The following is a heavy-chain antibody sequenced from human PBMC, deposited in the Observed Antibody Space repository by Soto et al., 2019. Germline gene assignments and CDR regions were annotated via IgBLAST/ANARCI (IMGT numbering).Heavy chain of an antibody. V-gene: IGHV3-23*01. J-gene: IGHJ4*02. CDR3: AKADGEQWLLPHLDT. Sequence: EVQLLESGGGVVQPGGSLRLSCVASGFNFKKFAMSWVRQAPGEGLEWVSGISCCGGSTSYADSVKGRFSIARDASTNTLSLQMNNLRVEDTAKYYCAKADGEQWLLPHLDTWGQGTLVTVS. D-gene: IGHD6-19*01. CDR2: ISCCGGST. CDR1: GFNFKKFA.